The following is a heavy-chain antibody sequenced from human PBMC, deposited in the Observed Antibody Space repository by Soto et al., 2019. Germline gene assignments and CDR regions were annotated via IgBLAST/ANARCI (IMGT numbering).Heavy chain of an antibody. CDR2: INPNSGGT. V-gene: IGHV1-2*04. J-gene: IGHJ3*02. CDR1: GYTFTGYY. Sequence: ASVKVSCKASGYTFTGYYMHWVRQAPGQGLEWMGWINPNSGGTNYAQKFQGWVTMTRDTSISTAYMELSRLRSDDTAVYYCARLGRSYGGDAFDIWGQGTTVTVSS. D-gene: IGHD4-17*01. CDR3: ARLGRSYGGDAFDI.